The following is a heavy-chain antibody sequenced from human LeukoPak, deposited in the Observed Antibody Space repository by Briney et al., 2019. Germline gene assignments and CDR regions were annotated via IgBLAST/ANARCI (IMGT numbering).Heavy chain of an antibody. CDR1: GGSVSSYY. Sequence: SGTLSLTCSVAGGSVSSYYWSWIRQPPGKGLEWIGYIYYSGSTNYNPSLKSRVTISVDTSKNQFSLKLSSVSAADTAVYYCARHREWLVLHFDYWGQGTLVTV. D-gene: IGHD6-19*01. CDR2: IYYSGST. V-gene: IGHV4-59*08. J-gene: IGHJ4*02. CDR3: ARHREWLVLHFDY.